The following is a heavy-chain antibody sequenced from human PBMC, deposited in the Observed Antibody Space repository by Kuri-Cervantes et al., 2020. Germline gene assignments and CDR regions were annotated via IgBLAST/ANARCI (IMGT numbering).Heavy chain of an antibody. CDR3: ARGPIATAGAFDP. CDR1: GYTFTSYD. Sequence: ASVKVSCKASGYTFTSYDINWVRQATGQGLEWMGWMNPNSGNTGYAQKFQGRVTMTRDTSISTAYMELSRLRSDDTAVYYCARGPIATAGAFDPWGQGTLVTVSS. D-gene: IGHD6-25*01. J-gene: IGHJ5*02. CDR2: MNPNSGNT. V-gene: IGHV1-8*01.